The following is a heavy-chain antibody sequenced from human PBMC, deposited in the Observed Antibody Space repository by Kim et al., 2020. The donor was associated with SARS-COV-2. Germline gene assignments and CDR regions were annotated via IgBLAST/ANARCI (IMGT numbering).Heavy chain of an antibody. D-gene: IGHD2-15*01. CDR2: ISSGGSNI. J-gene: IGHJ4*02. V-gene: IGHV3-48*03. CDR1: GFSFRSYE. CDR3: SSSLVIAPLPSGKCDGGSCYFGDY. Sequence: GGSLRLSCAASGFSFRSYEMNWVRQAPGKGLEWVSHISSGGSNIFYAESVKGRFTISRDNVKNVLYLQMNSLRVEDTAIYCCSSSLVIAPLPSGKCDGGSCYFGDYWGQGTLVTVSS.